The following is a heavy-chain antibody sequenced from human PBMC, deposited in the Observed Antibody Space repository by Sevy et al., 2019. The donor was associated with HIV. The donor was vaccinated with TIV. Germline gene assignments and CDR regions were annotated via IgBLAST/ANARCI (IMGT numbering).Heavy chain of an antibody. J-gene: IGHJ2*01. CDR3: ARDLIRTLWYFDL. CDR2: ISSSSNYI. D-gene: IGHD3-22*01. CDR1: GFTFSSYS. Sequence: GGSLRLSCAASGFTFSSYSTNWVRQAPGKGLEWISSISSSSNYIYYADSVKGRFTISRDNAQNSLYLQMNSLRAEDTAVYYCARDLIRTLWYFDLWGRGTVVTVSS. V-gene: IGHV3-21*01.